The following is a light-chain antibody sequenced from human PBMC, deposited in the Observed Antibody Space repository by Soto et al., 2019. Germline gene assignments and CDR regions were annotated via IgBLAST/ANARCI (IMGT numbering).Light chain of an antibody. CDR3: HQYGSSPIT. CDR1: QSVNSTF. CDR2: SAS. Sequence: EIVLTQSPGTLSLSPGERATLSCRASQSVNSTFLAWYQQKPGQAPRLLIYSASSRATGIPDRFSGSGSGTDFTLTISRLEPEDFAVYYCHQYGSSPITFGPGTKVDIK. J-gene: IGKJ3*01. V-gene: IGKV3-20*01.